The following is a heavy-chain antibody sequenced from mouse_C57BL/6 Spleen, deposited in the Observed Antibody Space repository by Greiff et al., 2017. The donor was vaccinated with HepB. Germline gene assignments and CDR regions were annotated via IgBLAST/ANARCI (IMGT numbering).Heavy chain of an antibody. D-gene: IGHD1-1*01. Sequence: EVRLQQSGPELVKPGASVKISCKASGYTFTDYYMNWVKQSHGKSLEWIGDINPNNGGTSYNQKFKGKATLTADKSSSTAYMELRSLTSEDSAVYYCASSSPFAYWGQGTLVTVSA. CDR1: GYTFTDYY. V-gene: IGHV1-26*01. CDR2: INPNNGGT. CDR3: ASSSPFAY. J-gene: IGHJ3*01.